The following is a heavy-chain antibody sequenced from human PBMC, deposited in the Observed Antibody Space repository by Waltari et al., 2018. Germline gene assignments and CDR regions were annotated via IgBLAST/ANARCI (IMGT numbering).Heavy chain of an antibody. CDR2: IIPFFGTA. CDR1: GGTFSSYA. D-gene: IGHD6-6*01. V-gene: IGHV1-69*13. J-gene: IGHJ4*02. Sequence: QVQLVQSGAEVKKPGSSVKVSCKASGGTFSSYAISWVRQAPGQGLEWMGRIIPFFGTANDAQTFQGRVTITADTSTSPAYMELSSLRSEDTAVYYCARDWGRVSSSEDYWGQGTLVTVSS. CDR3: ARDWGRVSSSEDY.